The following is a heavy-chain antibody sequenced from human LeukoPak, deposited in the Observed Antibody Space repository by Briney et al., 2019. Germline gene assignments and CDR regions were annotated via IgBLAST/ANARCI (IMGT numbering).Heavy chain of an antibody. D-gene: IGHD1-14*01. J-gene: IGHJ4*02. CDR1: GFTFSNYW. CDR3: AREVTRTAAVDY. CDR2: IKQDGSEK. Sequence: GGSLRLSCAASGFTFSNYWMNWVRQAPGKGLEWVANIKQDGSEKYYVDSVKGRFTISRDNAKNSLYLQMNSLRAEDTAVYYCAREVTRTAAVDYWGQGTLVTVSS. V-gene: IGHV3-7*01.